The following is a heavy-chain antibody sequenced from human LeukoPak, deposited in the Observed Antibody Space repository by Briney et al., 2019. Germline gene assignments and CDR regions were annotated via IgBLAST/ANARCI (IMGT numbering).Heavy chain of an antibody. Sequence: GGSLRLPCTASGLSFSSYVMHWVRQAPGKGLECVSAISSNGDSAYYADSVRGRFTISRDNSKNSVYLQLSSLRFEDTAMYYCVKSPHYNDYVFDHWGQGTLVTVSS. D-gene: IGHD4/OR15-4a*01. V-gene: IGHV3-64*03. CDR3: VKSPHYNDYVFDH. CDR1: GLSFSSYV. J-gene: IGHJ4*02. CDR2: ISSNGDSA.